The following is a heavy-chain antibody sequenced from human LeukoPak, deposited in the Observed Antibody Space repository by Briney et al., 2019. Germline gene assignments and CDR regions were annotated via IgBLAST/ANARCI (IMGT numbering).Heavy chain of an antibody. J-gene: IGHJ6*03. CDR3: ARYPIAFGDLSPYYYYYMDV. CDR2: ISSSGSTI. V-gene: IGHV3-48*03. D-gene: IGHD3-10*01. Sequence: SGGSLRLSCAASGFTFSSYEMNWVRQAPGKGLEWVSYISSSGSTIYYADSVKGRFTISRDNAKNSLYLQMNSLRAEDTAVYYCARYPIAFGDLSPYYYYYMDVWGKGTTVTISS. CDR1: GFTFSSYE.